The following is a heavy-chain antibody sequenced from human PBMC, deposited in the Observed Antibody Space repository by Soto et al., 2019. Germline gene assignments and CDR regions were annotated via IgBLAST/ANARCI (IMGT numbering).Heavy chain of an antibody. Sequence: SETLSLTCAVSSGSISSSNWWCWVRQPPGKGLEWIGEAFHSGSTNYNPSLKSRVTISVDKSKNQFSLNLSSVTAADTAVYYCARVRYSSSYFDYWGQGTLVTVSS. J-gene: IGHJ4*02. V-gene: IGHV4-4*02. CDR1: SGSISSSNW. D-gene: IGHD6-13*01. CDR2: AFHSGST. CDR3: ARVRYSSSYFDY.